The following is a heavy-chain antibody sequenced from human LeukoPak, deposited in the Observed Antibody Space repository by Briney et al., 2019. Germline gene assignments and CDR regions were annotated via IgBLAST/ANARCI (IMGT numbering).Heavy chain of an antibody. D-gene: IGHD3-22*01. CDR3: ARAAGDSSGYYWNDY. V-gene: IGHV4-59*01. Sequence: SETLSLTCTVSGGSISSYYWSWIRQPPGKGLEWIGYIYYSGSTNYNPSLKSRVTISVDTSKNQSSLKLSSVTAADTAVYYCARAAGDSSGYYWNDYWGQGTLVTVSS. CDR1: GGSISSYY. CDR2: IYYSGST. J-gene: IGHJ4*02.